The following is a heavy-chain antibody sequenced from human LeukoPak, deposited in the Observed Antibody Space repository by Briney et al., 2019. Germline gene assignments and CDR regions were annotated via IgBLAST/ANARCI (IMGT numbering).Heavy chain of an antibody. D-gene: IGHD6-13*01. Sequence: SVKVSCKASGGTFSSYAISWVRQAPGQGLEWMGGIIPIFGTANYAQKFQGRVTITADESTSTAYMELSSLRSEDTAVYYCARSGAAGTGGMVDYWGQGTLVTVSS. V-gene: IGHV1-69*13. J-gene: IGHJ4*02. CDR2: IIPIFGTA. CDR1: GGTFSSYA. CDR3: ARSGAAGTGGMVDY.